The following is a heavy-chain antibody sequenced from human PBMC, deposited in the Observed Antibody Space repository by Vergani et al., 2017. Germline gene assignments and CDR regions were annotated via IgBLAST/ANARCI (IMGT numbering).Heavy chain of an antibody. Sequence: VQLVESGGGLVQPGGSLRLSCTASGFTFSNYWMQWVRQAPGKGLMWVSRINSDGDSTSYADSVKGRFTISRDNAKNTLYLQMDSLRAEDTAVYYCAKDGDIVVVPAAIRGYFDYWGQGTLVTVSS. V-gene: IGHV3-74*01. J-gene: IGHJ4*02. CDR3: AKDGDIVVVPAAIRGYFDY. CDR1: GFTFSNYW. D-gene: IGHD2-2*01. CDR2: INSDGDST.